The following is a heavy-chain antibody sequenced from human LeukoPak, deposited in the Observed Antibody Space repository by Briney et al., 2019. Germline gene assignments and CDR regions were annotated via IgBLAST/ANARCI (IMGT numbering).Heavy chain of an antibody. CDR1: GFTFSSYW. D-gene: IGHD6-13*01. J-gene: IGHJ4*02. Sequence: GGSLRLSCAASGFTFSSYWMSWVRQAPGKGLEWISYISRSSSTIYYADSVKGRFTISRDDAKNSLYLQMTSLRAEDTAVYYCARVYTSSWYGDCWGQGTLVTVSS. CDR2: ISRSSSTI. V-gene: IGHV3-48*01. CDR3: ARVYTSSWYGDC.